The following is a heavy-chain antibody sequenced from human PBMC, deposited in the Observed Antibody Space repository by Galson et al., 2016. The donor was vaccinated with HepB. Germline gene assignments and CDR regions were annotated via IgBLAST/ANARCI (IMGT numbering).Heavy chain of an antibody. J-gene: IGHJ4*02. D-gene: IGHD3-22*01. Sequence: SETLSLTCTVSGGSISNYYWSWIRQPPGKGLEWIGYIYYSGSTNYNPSLKSRVTISVDPSKNQFSLKLSSVTAADTAVYYCAREARSYYDSSYDSWGQGTLVTVSS. CDR2: IYYSGST. CDR3: AREARSYYDSSYDS. V-gene: IGHV4-59*12. CDR1: GGSISNYY.